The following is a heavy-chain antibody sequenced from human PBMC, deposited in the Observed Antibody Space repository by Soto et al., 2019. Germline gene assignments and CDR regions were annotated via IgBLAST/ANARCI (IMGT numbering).Heavy chain of an antibody. CDR1: GSTFSSYG. D-gene: IGHD1-1*01. CDR3: ANGRYNSAPEFDY. J-gene: IGHJ4*02. Sequence: GGSLRLSCVASGSTFSSYGMNWVRQAPDKGLEWVAGISYDGRNRYHADSVKGRFTVSRDNSKNTLYLQMDSLRVEDTAIYYCANGRYNSAPEFDYWGQGTLVTVSS. V-gene: IGHV3-30*18. CDR2: ISYDGRNR.